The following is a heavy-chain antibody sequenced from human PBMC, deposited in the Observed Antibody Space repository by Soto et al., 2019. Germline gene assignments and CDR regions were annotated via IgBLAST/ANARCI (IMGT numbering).Heavy chain of an antibody. CDR2: ISYDGSNK. CDR1: GFTFSSYA. Sequence: PGGSLRLSCAASGFTFSSYAMHWVRQAPGKGLEWVSVISYDGSNKYYADSVKGRFTISRDNAKNTLYLQMNSLRAEDTAVYYCVSDRGSAVSFDIWGEGTMVTVSS. V-gene: IGHV3-30-3*01. CDR3: VSDRGSAVSFDI. D-gene: IGHD2-15*01. J-gene: IGHJ3*02.